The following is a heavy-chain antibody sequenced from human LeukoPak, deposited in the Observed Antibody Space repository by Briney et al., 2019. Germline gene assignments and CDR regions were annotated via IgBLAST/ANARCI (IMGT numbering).Heavy chain of an antibody. D-gene: IGHD4-17*01. Sequence: PSETLSLTCTASGGSISSSSYYWGWIRQPPGKGLEWIGSIYHSGSTYYNPSLKSRVTISVDTSKNQCSLKLSSVTAADTAVYYCARFFYGDYLSYWYFDLWGRGTLVTVSS. J-gene: IGHJ2*01. CDR1: GGSISSSSYY. CDR3: ARFFYGDYLSYWYFDL. CDR2: IYHSGST. V-gene: IGHV4-39*07.